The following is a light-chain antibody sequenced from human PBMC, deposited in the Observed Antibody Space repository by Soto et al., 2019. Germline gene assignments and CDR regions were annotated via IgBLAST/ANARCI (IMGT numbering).Light chain of an antibody. CDR3: QQSYSNLYT. V-gene: IGKV1-39*01. J-gene: IGKJ2*01. CDR2: AAS. Sequence: DIQMTQSPSSLSASVGDRVTITCRASQSISSYLNWYQQKPGKAPKLLIYAASSLQSGVPSRFSGSGSGKDFTLTISSLQPEDFATYYCQQSYSNLYTFGQGTKLEIK. CDR1: QSISSY.